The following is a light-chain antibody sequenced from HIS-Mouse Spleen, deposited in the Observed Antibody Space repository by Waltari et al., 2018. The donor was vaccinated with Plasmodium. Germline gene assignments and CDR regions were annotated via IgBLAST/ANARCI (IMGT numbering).Light chain of an antibody. V-gene: IGLV3-21*02. Sequence: SYVLTQPPSVSVAPGQTARITCGGNNIGSKSVHWYQQKPGQAPVLVVYDDSDRPSGLPERFSGSNAGNTATRTISRVEAGDEADYYCQVWDSSSDHPVFGGGTKLTVL. CDR1: NIGSKS. CDR2: DDS. CDR3: QVWDSSSDHPV. J-gene: IGLJ2*01.